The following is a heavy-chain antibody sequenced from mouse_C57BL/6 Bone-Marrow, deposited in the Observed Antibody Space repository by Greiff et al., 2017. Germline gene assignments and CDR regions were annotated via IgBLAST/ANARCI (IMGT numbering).Heavy chain of an antibody. CDR1: GYTFTDYY. CDR2: IFPGSGST. Sequence: VKLVESGPELVKPGASVKISCKASGYTFTDYYINWVKQRPGQGLEWIGWIFPGSGSTYYNEKFKGKATLTVDKSSSTAYMLLSSLTSEDSAVYFCAREGGSNWAFDYWGQGTTLTVSS. J-gene: IGHJ2*01. D-gene: IGHD4-1*01. V-gene: IGHV1-75*01. CDR3: AREGGSNWAFDY.